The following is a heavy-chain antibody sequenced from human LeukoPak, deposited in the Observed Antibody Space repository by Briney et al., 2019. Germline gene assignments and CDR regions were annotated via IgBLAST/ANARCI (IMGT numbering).Heavy chain of an antibody. J-gene: IGHJ4*02. D-gene: IGHD3-3*01. CDR2: AHLDGRT. CDR1: GGSITTTNW. Sequence: SETLSLTCGVSGGSITTTNWWPWVRQPPGKGLEWIGEAHLDGRTNYNPSLESRLTISVDLSENHISLRLTSVTAADTAVYYCAREGGFYRPLDYSGQGTLVTVSS. CDR3: AREGGFYRPLDY. V-gene: IGHV4-4*02.